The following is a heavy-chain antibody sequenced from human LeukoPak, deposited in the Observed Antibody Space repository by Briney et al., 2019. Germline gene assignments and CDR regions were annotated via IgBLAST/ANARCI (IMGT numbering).Heavy chain of an antibody. CDR2: TYYRSKWYN. CDR3: ARDITVNLEDWFDP. V-gene: IGHV6-1*01. Sequence: SQTLSLTCAIPGDSVSSNSAAWNWIRLSPSRGLEWLGRTYYRSKWYNDYAVSVKSRITINPDTSKNQFSLQLNSVTPEDTAVYYCARDITVNLEDWFDPWGQGTLVTVSS. CDR1: GDSVSSNSAA. J-gene: IGHJ5*02. D-gene: IGHD3-10*01.